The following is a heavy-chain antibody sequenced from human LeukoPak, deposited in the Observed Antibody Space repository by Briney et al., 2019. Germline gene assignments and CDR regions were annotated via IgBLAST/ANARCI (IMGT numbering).Heavy chain of an antibody. CDR2: ISSSSSYI. CDR1: RFTFSSYS. D-gene: IGHD7-27*01. CDR3: ARAPSSNWGLIDF. V-gene: IGHV3-21*01. J-gene: IGHJ4*02. Sequence: GGSLRLSCAASRFTFSSYSMNWVRQAPGKGLEWVSSISSSSSYIYYADSVKGRFTISRYNAKNSLYLQMNSLRAEDTAVYYCARAPSSNWGLIDFWGQGTLVTVSS.